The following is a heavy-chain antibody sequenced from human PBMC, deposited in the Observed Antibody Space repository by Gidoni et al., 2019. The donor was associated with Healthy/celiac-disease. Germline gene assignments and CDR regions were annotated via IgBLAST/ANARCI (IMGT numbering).Heavy chain of an antibody. CDR3: ARGRGYSSGWYWFDP. Sequence: QVQLQQWGAGLLKPSQTLSLTCAVYGGSLSGYYWSWIRQPPGKGLEWIGEINHSGSTNYNPSLKSRVTISVDTSKNQFSLKLSSVTAADTAVYYCARGRGYSSGWYWFDPWGQGTLVTVSS. J-gene: IGHJ5*02. CDR1: GGSLSGYY. CDR2: INHSGST. D-gene: IGHD6-19*01. V-gene: IGHV4-34*01.